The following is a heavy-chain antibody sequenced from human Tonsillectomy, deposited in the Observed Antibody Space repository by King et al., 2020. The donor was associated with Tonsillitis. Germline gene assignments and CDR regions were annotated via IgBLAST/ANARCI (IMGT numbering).Heavy chain of an antibody. D-gene: IGHD6-19*01. CDR1: GGSISSRIYY. CDR3: ARSSGWDFYLFDY. CDR2: LYTSGST. V-gene: IGHV4-61*02. J-gene: IGHJ4*02. Sequence: QLQESGPGLVKPSPTLSLTCTVSGGSISSRIYYWSWIRQPAGKGLEWIGRLYTSGSTNYNPSLESRVTISVDTSKNQFSLKLSSVTAADTAVYYCARSSGWDFYLFDYWGQGTLVTVSS.